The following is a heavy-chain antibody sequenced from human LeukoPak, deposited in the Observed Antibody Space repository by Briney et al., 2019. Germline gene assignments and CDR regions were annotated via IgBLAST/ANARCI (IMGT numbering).Heavy chain of an antibody. CDR3: ARGRGYSGYARLDAFDI. J-gene: IGHJ3*02. CDR1: GYTFTSYD. V-gene: IGHV1-8*01. CDR2: MNPNSGNT. Sequence: ASVKVSCKASGYTFTSYDINWVRQATGQGLEWMGWMNPNSGNTGYAQKFQGRVTITADKSTSTAYMELSSLRSEDTAVYYCARGRGYSGYARLDAFDIWGQGTMVTVSS. D-gene: IGHD5-12*01.